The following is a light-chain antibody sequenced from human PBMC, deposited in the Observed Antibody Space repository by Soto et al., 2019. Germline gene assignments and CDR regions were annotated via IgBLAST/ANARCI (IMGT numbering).Light chain of an antibody. Sequence: QSALTHPPSASGSPGPAVTISCTGTSSDVGGYNYVSLYQQYPGRAPKLMIYEVTKRPSGVPDRFSGSKSGNTASLTVSGLQAEDEADYYCSSYAASNNFYFVFGGGTKLTVL. V-gene: IGLV2-8*01. J-gene: IGLJ3*02. CDR3: SSYAASNNFYFV. CDR2: EVT. CDR1: SSDVGGYNY.